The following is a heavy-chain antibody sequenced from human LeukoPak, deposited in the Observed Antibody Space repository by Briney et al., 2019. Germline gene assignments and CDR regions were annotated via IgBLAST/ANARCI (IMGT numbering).Heavy chain of an antibody. V-gene: IGHV1-18*01. CDR2: ISTYNGNT. CDR3: ATGSGSYYFDY. CDR1: GYTFISYG. D-gene: IGHD1-26*01. Sequence: ASVKVSCKASGYTFISYGISWVRQAPGQGLEWMGWISTYNGNTNYAQKLQGRVTMTTDTSTSTAYMELSSLRSEDTAVYYCATGSGSYYFDYWGQGTLVTVSS. J-gene: IGHJ4*02.